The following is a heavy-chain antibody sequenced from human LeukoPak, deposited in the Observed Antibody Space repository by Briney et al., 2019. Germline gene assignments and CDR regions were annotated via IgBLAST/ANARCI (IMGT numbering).Heavy chain of an antibody. CDR1: GFTFSSYG. CDR3: AKKTKRGSSPAADY. D-gene: IGHD2-15*01. J-gene: IGHJ4*02. Sequence: PGGSLRLSCAASGFTFSSYGMHWVRQAPGKGLEWVAVISYDGSNKYYADSVKGRFTISRDNSKNTLYLQMNSLRAEDTAVYYCAKKTKRGSSPAADYWGQGTLVTVSS. V-gene: IGHV3-30*18. CDR2: ISYDGSNK.